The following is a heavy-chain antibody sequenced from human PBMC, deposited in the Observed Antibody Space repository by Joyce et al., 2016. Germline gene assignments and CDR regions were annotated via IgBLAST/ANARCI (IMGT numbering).Heavy chain of an antibody. V-gene: IGHV3-74*01. CDR3: AVDPLRE. J-gene: IGHJ4*02. D-gene: IGHD5-24*01. CDR2: MNVEGEGR. CDR1: GFTFTSHW. Sequence: EVHLVVSGGGLVQPGESLRLSCAASGFTFTSHWMHWVSQVPGKGVVWVSRMNVEGEGRSYADFAKGRFTISRDNAKNTLYLEMNSLTAGDTAVYYWAVDPLREWGQGTLVTVSS.